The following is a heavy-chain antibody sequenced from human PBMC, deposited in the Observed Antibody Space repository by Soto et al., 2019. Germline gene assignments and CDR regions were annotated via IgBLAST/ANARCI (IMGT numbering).Heavy chain of an antibody. CDR3: AKDISLRGWVYLVVEY. V-gene: IGHV3-30*18. J-gene: IGHJ4*02. D-gene: IGHD6-13*01. CDR1: GFTFSSYG. Sequence: QVQLVESGGGVVQPGRSLRLSCAASGFTFSSYGMHWVRQAPGKGLEWVAVISYDGNNKYYADSVKGRFTISRDNFKNTLYLQMDSLRAEDTAMYYCAKDISLRGWVYLVVEYWGQGTLVTVSP. CDR2: ISYDGNNK.